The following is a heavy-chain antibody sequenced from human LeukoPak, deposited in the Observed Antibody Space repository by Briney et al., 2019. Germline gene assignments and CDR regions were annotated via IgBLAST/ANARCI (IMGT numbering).Heavy chain of an antibody. Sequence: GGSLRLSCAASGFTFGNAWMSWVRQAPGKGLEWVGRIRSKTGGGTIDYAAPVKGRFTISRDDSKNTLYLQMSSLKNEDTAVYYCTVAIVAPMWDCWGQGTLVTVSS. CDR2: IRSKTGGGTI. CDR3: TVAIVAPMWDC. D-gene: IGHD5-12*01. V-gene: IGHV3-15*01. CDR1: GFTFGNAW. J-gene: IGHJ4*02.